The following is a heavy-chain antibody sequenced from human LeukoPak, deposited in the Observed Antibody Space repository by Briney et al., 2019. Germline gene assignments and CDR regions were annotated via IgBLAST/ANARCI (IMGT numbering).Heavy chain of an antibody. Sequence: SETLSLTCTVSGGSISSGGYYWSWIRQPPGKGLEWSGYIYHSGSTYYNPSLKSRVTISVDRSKNQFSLKLSSVTAADTAVYYCARDRVPAAICAFDIWGQGTMVTVSS. J-gene: IGHJ3*02. CDR2: IYHSGST. D-gene: IGHD2-2*01. CDR1: GGSISSGGYY. V-gene: IGHV4-30-2*01. CDR3: ARDRVPAAICAFDI.